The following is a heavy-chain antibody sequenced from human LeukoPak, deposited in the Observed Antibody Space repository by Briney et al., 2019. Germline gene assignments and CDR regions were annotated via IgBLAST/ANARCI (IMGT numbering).Heavy chain of an antibody. CDR2: IYYSGST. J-gene: IGHJ6*03. Sequence: SETLSLTCTVSGGSISSYYWSWLRQPPGKGLEWIGYIYYSGSTNYNPSLKSRVTISVDTSKNQFSLKLSSVTAADTAVYYCAGTNYYDSSAEWDYYYYMDVWGKGTTVTISS. CDR3: AGTNYYDSSAEWDYYYYMDV. V-gene: IGHV4-59*01. D-gene: IGHD3-22*01. CDR1: GGSISSYY.